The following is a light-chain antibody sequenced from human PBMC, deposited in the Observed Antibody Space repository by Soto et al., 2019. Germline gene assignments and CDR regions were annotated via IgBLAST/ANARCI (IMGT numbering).Light chain of an antibody. V-gene: IGKV3-15*01. CDR1: QTVLSN. CDR3: QQYNIWRSIS. Sequence: EIVMTQSPATLSVSPGERATLSCRASQTVLSNLAWYQHKPGQAPRLLIYDTSTRVAGIPARFTGSGSGTDFTLTISSLQSEDFAVYYCQQYNIWRSISFGQGTRLEI. CDR2: DTS. J-gene: IGKJ5*01.